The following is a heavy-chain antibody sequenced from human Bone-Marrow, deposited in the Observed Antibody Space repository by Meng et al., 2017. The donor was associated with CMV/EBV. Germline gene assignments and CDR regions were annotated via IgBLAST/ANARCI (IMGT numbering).Heavy chain of an antibody. D-gene: IGHD1-14*01. CDR1: GFTFSSYA. Sequence: GESLKISCAASGFTFSSYAMSWVRQAPGKGLEWVSAVSGSGGSTYYADSVKGRFTISRDNSKNTLYLQMNSLRAEDTAVYYCAREPASRNFDYCGQGTLVTVSS. CDR3: AREPASRNFDY. CDR2: VSGSGGST. J-gene: IGHJ4*02. V-gene: IGHV3-23*01.